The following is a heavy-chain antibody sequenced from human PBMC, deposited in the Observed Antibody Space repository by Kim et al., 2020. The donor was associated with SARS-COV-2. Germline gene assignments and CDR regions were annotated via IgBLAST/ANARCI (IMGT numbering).Heavy chain of an antibody. Sequence: ADSVQGRFTISRDTSKNTLYLQMNSLSAEDTAVYYCARGLAAAGFDAFDIWGQGTMVTVSS. D-gene: IGHD6-13*01. V-gene: IGHV3-30*01. CDR3: ARGLAAAGFDAFDI. J-gene: IGHJ3*02.